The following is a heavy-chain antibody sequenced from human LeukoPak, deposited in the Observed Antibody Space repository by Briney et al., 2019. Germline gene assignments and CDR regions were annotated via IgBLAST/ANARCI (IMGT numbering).Heavy chain of an antibody. J-gene: IGHJ5*02. CDR2: INHSGST. CDR1: GGSFSGYY. V-gene: IGHV4-34*01. D-gene: IGHD2-2*01. CDR3: ARGGTGKCSSTSCYYLDP. Sequence: SESLSLTCAVYGGSFSGYYWSWIRQPPGKGLEWIGEINHSGSTNYNPSLKSRVTISVGTSKNQFSLKLSSVTAADTAVYYCARGGTGKCSSTSCYYLDPWGQGTLVTVSS.